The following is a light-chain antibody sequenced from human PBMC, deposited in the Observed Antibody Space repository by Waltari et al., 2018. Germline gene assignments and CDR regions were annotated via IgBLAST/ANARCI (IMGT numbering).Light chain of an antibody. J-gene: IGKJ5*01. CDR3: QQYNSYHT. V-gene: IGKV1-5*03. Sequence: DIQMTQSPSTLSASVGYRATITYRACQRISSWLAWYQQKPGKAPKLLIYKASSLDSGVPSRFSGSGSGTEFTLTISSLQPDDFATYYCQQYNSYHTFGQGTRLEIK. CDR2: KAS. CDR1: QRISSW.